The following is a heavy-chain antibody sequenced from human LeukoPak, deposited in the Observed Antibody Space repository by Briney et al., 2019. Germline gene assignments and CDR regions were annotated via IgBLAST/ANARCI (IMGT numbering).Heavy chain of an antibody. D-gene: IGHD3-9*01. V-gene: IGHV3-23*01. CDR1: GFTFSSYA. J-gene: IGHJ4*02. CDR2: ISGSGGST. CDR3: AKRDFDDYFDS. Sequence: GGSLRLSCAASGFTFSSYAMSWVRQAPGRGLEGVSGISGSGGSTYYAESVKGRFTISRDNSKNTLYLQVNSLRAEDTALYYCAKRDFDDYFDSWGQGTLVTVSS.